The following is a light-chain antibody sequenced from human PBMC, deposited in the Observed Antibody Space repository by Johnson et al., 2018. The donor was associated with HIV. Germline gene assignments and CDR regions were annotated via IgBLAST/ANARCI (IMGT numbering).Light chain of an antibody. V-gene: IGLV1-51*02. J-gene: IGLJ1*01. CDR3: ATWDASLSANV. CDR1: TSNIGDHS. Sequence: QAVLTQPPSVSAAPGRWVTVSCSGTTSNIGDHSVSWFQHLPGAAPKLLIYDNDRRPSGVPDRFSGSKSAASATLDITGLQSGDEGDYYCATWDASLSANVFVPGTKVTVL. CDR2: DND.